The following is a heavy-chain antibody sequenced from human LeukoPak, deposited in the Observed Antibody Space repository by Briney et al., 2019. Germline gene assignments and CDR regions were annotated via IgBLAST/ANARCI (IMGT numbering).Heavy chain of an antibody. CDR1: GASISGSGYY. D-gene: IGHD3-9*01. V-gene: IGHV4-39*07. CDR3: ARGTLRYFDWFPENWFDP. Sequence: PSETLSLTCAVSGASISGSGYYLGWIRQPPGKGLEWIGNIYYTGSTYYNASLQSRVTISIDMSKNQFSLKLSSVTAADTAVYYCARGTLRYFDWFPENWFDPWGQGTLVTVSS. J-gene: IGHJ5*02. CDR2: IYYTGST.